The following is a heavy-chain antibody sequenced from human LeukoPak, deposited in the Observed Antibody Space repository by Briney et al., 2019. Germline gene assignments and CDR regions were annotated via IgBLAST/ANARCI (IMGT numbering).Heavy chain of an antibody. CDR3: AREGGDRCFDY. Sequence: ASVKVSSKASEYTFSGYYMHWVRQAPGQGLEWMGWINPNSGGTNYAQKFQGRVTMTRDTSISTAYMELSRLRSDDTAVYYCAREGGDRCFDYWGQGTLVTVSS. CDR1: EYTFSGYY. V-gene: IGHV1-2*02. D-gene: IGHD2-21*02. J-gene: IGHJ4*02. CDR2: INPNSGGT.